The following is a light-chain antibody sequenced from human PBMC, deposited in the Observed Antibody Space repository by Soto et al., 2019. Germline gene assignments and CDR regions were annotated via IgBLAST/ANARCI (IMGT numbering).Light chain of an antibody. CDR1: QGVGSS. CDR2: GAS. CDR3: QQYSDWPRT. Sequence: ETVMTHSPATLSVSPGERVTLSCRASQGVGSSLAWYQQKPGQAPRVLIYGASTTAPGIPARFSGSGSGTEFTLTISSLQSEDSAVYLCQQYSDWPRTFGQGTKVDIK. J-gene: IGKJ1*01. V-gene: IGKV3-15*01.